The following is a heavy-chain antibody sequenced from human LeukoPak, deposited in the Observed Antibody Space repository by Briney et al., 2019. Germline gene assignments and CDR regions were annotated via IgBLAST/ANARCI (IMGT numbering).Heavy chain of an antibody. J-gene: IGHJ6*02. CDR1: GFTFSTFG. CDR3: ASLGSYGMDV. Sequence: GGSLRLSCAASGFTFSTFGLHWVRQAPGKGLESVAIITYDGNKKFYADSVKGRFTISRDNAKNSLYLQMNSLRAEDTALYYCASLGSYGMDVWGQGTTVTVSS. D-gene: IGHD3-10*01. CDR2: ITYDGNKK. V-gene: IGHV3-30*07.